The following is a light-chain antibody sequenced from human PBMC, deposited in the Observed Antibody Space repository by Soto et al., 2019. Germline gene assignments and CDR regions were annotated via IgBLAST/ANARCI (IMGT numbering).Light chain of an antibody. CDR3: QQYNNWPQT. Sequence: IVLTQSPATLSLSPGDRATLSCRASQSVSSSYLAWYQQKPGQAPGLLIYGASSRATGIPDRFSGSGSGTDFTLTISSLQSEDFAVYDCQQYNNWPQTFGQGTKVDIK. V-gene: IGKV3D-7*01. CDR1: QSVSSSY. CDR2: GAS. J-gene: IGKJ1*01.